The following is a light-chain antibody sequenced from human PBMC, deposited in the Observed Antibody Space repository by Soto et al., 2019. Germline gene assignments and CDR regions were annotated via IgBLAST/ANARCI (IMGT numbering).Light chain of an antibody. J-gene: IGKJ1*01. Sequence: EIVMTHSPATLSASPCERATLSFSASQSVSSDLAWYQQKPGQAPRLLIYGASTRASGVPARFSGSGSGTEFTLTISSLQSEDFAVYYCQQYNNWPPWTFGQGTKVDI. V-gene: IGKV3-15*01. CDR3: QQYNNWPPWT. CDR1: QSVSSD. CDR2: GAS.